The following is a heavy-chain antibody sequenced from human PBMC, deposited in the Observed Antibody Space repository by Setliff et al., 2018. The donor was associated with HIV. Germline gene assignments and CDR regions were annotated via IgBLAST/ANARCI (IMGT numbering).Heavy chain of an antibody. CDR1: GYTFTSYG. D-gene: IGHD2-2*01. CDR3: ARDHCSSSGCYEYSYYGMDA. Sequence: ASVKVSCKASGYTFTSYGISWVRQAPGQGLEWMGWISAYSGNTNYAQKLQGRVTMTTDTSTSTAYMELRSLRSDDTAVYYCARDHCSSSGCYEYSYYGMDAWGQGTTVTVSS. V-gene: IGHV1-18*01. J-gene: IGHJ6*02. CDR2: ISAYSGNT.